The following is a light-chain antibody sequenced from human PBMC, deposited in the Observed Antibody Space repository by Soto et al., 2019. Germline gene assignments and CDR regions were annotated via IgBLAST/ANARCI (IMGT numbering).Light chain of an antibody. V-gene: IGKV4-1*01. CDR2: WAS. J-gene: IGKJ2*01. CDR1: QTLLYSSNNKNY. Sequence: DIVMTQSPDSLAVSLGERATINCRSSQTLLYSSNNKNYLAWYQHKAGQPPKLPIYWASNRESGVPDRFSGSGSGTDFTLTISSLQAEDAAVYYCQQYYSNPPTFGQGTKLEIK. CDR3: QQYYSNPPT.